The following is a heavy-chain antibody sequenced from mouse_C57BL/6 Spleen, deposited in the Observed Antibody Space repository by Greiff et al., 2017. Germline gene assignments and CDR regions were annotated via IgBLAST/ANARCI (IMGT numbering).Heavy chain of an antibody. CDR1: GYSITSGYY. V-gene: IGHV3-6*01. J-gene: IGHJ2*01. CDR2: ISYDGSN. CDR3: ARGDYDYDEGFDY. Sequence: EVQVVESGPGLVKPSQSLSLTCSVTGYSITSGYYWNWIRQFPGNKLEWMGYISYDGSNNYNPSLKNRISITRDTSKNQFFLKLNSVTTEDTATYYCARGDYDYDEGFDYWGQGTTLTVSS. D-gene: IGHD2-4*01.